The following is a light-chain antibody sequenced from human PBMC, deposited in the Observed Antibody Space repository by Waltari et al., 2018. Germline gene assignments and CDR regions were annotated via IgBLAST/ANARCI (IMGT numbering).Light chain of an antibody. J-gene: IGLJ2*01. CDR1: NIAFKS. Sequence: SFVLTQPPSVSVSAGQPARIPCAGGNIAFKSVPWYQHKPCQDPVLVVHDDSDRPSGIPDQFSGSNSGNTATLTISRVEGGHEADYYCQVWGSRSDQPVFGGGTKLTVL. CDR3: QVWGSRSDQPV. CDR2: DDS. V-gene: IGLV3-21*02.